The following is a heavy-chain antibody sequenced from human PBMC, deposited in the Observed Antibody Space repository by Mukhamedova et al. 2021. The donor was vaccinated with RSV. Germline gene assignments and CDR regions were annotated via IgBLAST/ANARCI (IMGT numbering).Heavy chain of an antibody. CDR2: INWNSGSI. V-gene: IGHV3-9*03. Sequence: GLEWVSSINWNSGSIAYADSVKGRFTISRDNAKNSLYLQINSLRAEDMALYYCAKDATSSPYYYYMDVWGKGTTVTVSS. J-gene: IGHJ6*03. CDR3: AKDATSSPYYYYMDV. D-gene: IGHD5-24*01.